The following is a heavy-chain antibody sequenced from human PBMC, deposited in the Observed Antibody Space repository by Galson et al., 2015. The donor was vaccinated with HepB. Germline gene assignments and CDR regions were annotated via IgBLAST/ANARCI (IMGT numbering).Heavy chain of an antibody. D-gene: IGHD2-2*02. CDR1: GGTFINYA. CDR2: IIPPLGSA. V-gene: IGHV1-69*13. Sequence: SVKVSCKASGGTFINYAISWVRQAPGQGLEWMGGIIPPLGSANYPQKFRGRVTITADESTTTAYMDLTNLTSDDTAVYFCAGVVVVPVGIRGWFDPWGQGTLVTVSS. CDR3: AGVVVVPVGIRGWFDP. J-gene: IGHJ5*02.